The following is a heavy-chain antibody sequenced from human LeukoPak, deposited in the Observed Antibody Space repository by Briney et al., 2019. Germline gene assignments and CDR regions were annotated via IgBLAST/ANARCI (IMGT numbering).Heavy chain of an antibody. Sequence: SETLSLTCTVSGGSISSYYWSWIRQPPGKGLEWIGYIYYSGSTNYNPSLKSRVTISVDTSKNQFSLKLSSVTAADTAVYYCARVRVVVAATLEWFDPWGQGTLVTVSS. D-gene: IGHD2-15*01. V-gene: IGHV4-59*12. CDR1: GGSISSYY. CDR2: IYYSGST. CDR3: ARVRVVVAATLEWFDP. J-gene: IGHJ5*02.